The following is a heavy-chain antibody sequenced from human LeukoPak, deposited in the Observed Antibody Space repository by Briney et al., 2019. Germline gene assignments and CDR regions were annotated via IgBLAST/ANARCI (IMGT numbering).Heavy chain of an antibody. CDR3: ARWSVSSSWYGGDDAFDI. V-gene: IGHV4-61*05. J-gene: IGHJ3*02. CDR1: GGSISSSSYY. Sequence: NPSETLSLTCTVSGGSISSSSYYWGWIRQPPGKGLEWIGYIYYSGSTNYNPSLKSRVTISVDTSKNQFSLKLSSVTAADTAVYYCARWSVSSSWYGGDDAFDIWGQGTMVTVSS. CDR2: IYYSGST. D-gene: IGHD6-13*01.